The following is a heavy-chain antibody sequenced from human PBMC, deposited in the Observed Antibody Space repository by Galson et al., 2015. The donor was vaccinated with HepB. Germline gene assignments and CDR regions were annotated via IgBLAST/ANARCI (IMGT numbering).Heavy chain of an antibody. V-gene: IGHV3-48*02. D-gene: IGHD2-21*01. CDR3: VGDVRLQGRVVVD. J-gene: IGHJ4*02. CDR2: ISRNGSAI. Sequence: SLRLPCATSGFTFSHFSMNWIRPSPGKGLEWLSYISRNGSAIFHADSVKGRFTVSRDNAKNSVYLQMNRLNDDDTAVYYCVGDVRLQGRVVVDWSQGTLVTVTS. CDR1: GFTFSHFS.